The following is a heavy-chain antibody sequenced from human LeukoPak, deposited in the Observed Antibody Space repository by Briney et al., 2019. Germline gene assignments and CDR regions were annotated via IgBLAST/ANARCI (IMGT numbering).Heavy chain of an antibody. CDR3: ARASGEPYYYYYYMDV. CDR2: ISSSGSTI. Sequence: GGSLRLSCAASGFTFSDYYMSWIRQAPGKGLEWVSYISSSGSTIYYADSVKGRFTISRDNAKNSLYLRMNSLRAEDTAVYYCARASGEPYYYYYYMDVWGKGTTVTVSS. J-gene: IGHJ6*03. CDR1: GFTFSDYY. D-gene: IGHD4-17*01. V-gene: IGHV3-11*04.